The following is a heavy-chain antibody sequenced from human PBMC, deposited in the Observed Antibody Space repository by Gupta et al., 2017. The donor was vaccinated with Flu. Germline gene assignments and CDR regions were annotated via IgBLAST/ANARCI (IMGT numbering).Heavy chain of an antibody. CDR2: ISGSGGST. CDR1: GFTFSRAA. D-gene: IGHD4-17*01. V-gene: IGHV3-23*01. J-gene: IGHJ3*02. CDR3: AGALRYDYGDYLPFDI. Sequence: EVELLESGGGLVQPGGSLRLSCAASGFTFSRAAMSWVRQAPGKGLEWVSAISGSGGSTYYTDSVKGRFTISRDNSKNTLYLQMNSLRAEDTAVYYCAGALRYDYGDYLPFDIWGQGTMVTGSS.